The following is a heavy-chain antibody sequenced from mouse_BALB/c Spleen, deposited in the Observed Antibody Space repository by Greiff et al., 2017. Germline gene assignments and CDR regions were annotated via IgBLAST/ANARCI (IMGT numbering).Heavy chain of an antibody. CDR2: ILPGSGST. J-gene: IGHJ3*01. Sequence: QVQLQQSGAELMKPGASVKISCKATGYTFSSYWIEWVKQRPGHGLEWIGEILPGSGSTNYNEKFKGKATFTADTSSNTAYMQLSSLTSEDSAVYYCARIYYGNLAWFAYWGQGTLVTVSA. CDR3: ARIYYGNLAWFAY. D-gene: IGHD2-1*01. CDR1: GYTFSSYW. V-gene: IGHV1-9*01.